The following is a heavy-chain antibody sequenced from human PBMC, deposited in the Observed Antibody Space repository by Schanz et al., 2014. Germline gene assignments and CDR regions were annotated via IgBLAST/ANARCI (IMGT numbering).Heavy chain of an antibody. V-gene: IGHV4-31*03. CDR1: GGSIKRGDTY. D-gene: IGHD3-10*01. CDR3: ARLRGGGVIITT. Sequence: QVQLQESGPRLVKPSQTLSLTCTVAGGSIKRGDTYWNWIRQQPGKGLEWIGYIYSGSSYFNPSLKRRVTITGAASKNQSSLLLSSVTAADTALYYCARLRGGGVIITTWGQGTLVTVSS. J-gene: IGHJ5*02. CDR2: IYSGSS.